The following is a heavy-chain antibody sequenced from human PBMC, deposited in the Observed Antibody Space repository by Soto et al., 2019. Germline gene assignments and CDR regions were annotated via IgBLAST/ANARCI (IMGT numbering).Heavy chain of an antibody. J-gene: IGHJ5*02. CDR3: VRWNGFGDR. CDR2: FSGGGGGT. CDR1: GFIISDYG. V-gene: IGHV3-23*04. D-gene: IGHD1-1*01. Sequence: VQLVESGGGVVQPGGSLRLSCAVSGFIISDYGVTWVRQAPGKGLEWVSGFSGGGGGTFYADSVKGRFTISRDDPKNTAYLQMNSLGAEDTAVYYCVRWNGFGDRWGQGTLVTVSS.